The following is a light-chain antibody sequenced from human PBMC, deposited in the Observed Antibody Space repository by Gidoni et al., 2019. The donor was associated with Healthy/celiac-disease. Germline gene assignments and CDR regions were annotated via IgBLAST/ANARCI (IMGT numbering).Light chain of an antibody. Sequence: EIVLTQSPGTLSLSPGERATLPCRASQSVSSSYLAWYQQKPGQAPRLLIYGASSRATGIPDRFSGSGSGTDFTLTISRLEPEDFAVYYCQQYGSSSITFGQXTRLEIK. J-gene: IGKJ5*01. CDR2: GAS. CDR1: QSVSSSY. CDR3: QQYGSSSIT. V-gene: IGKV3-20*01.